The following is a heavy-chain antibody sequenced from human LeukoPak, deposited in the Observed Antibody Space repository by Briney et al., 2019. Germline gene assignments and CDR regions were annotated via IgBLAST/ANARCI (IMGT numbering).Heavy chain of an antibody. J-gene: IGHJ4*02. V-gene: IGHV5-51*01. D-gene: IGHD5-24*01. CDR3: AIINHPDGRVY. CDR1: GYPFTISW. CDR2: IYAGNSDA. Sequence: RGESLKISCQGFGYPFTISWIGWVRQLPGKGLEWTAIIYAGNSDAKYSPSFQGQVSISTDRSISTAYLHWSSLKASDTAIYYCAIINHPDGRVYWGQGTLVTVSS.